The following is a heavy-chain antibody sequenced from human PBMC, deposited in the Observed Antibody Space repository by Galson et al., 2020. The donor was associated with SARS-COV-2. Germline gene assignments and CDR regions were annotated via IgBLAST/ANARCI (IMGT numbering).Heavy chain of an antibody. CDR3: ARWEDGDGYLHALGEDAFDI. Sequence: SANVSRKASGGTLSTYAISWVRQAPGQAREWMGGIIHIIRTANYAQKFQGRVTITADESTRTAYMELSSLRSEDTAVYYCARWEDGDGYLHALGEDAFDIWGQGTMVTVSS. J-gene: IGHJ3*02. CDR2: IIHIIRTA. D-gene: IGHD1-26*01. CDR1: GGTLSTYA. V-gene: IGHV1-69*13.